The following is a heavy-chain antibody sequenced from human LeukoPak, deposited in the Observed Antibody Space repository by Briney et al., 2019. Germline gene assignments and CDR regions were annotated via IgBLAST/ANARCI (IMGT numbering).Heavy chain of an antibody. CDR1: GFTFSSYN. V-gene: IGHV3-21*01. Sequence: GGSLRLSCAASGFTFSSYNMNWVRQAPGKGLEWVSSISGSGTYMFYPDSVKGRFTISRDNARNSLYLQMSSLRAEDTAVYYRARDYYFASGTPHAFDIWGQGTMVTVSS. CDR3: ARDYYFASGTPHAFDI. D-gene: IGHD3-10*01. CDR2: ISGSGTYM. J-gene: IGHJ3*02.